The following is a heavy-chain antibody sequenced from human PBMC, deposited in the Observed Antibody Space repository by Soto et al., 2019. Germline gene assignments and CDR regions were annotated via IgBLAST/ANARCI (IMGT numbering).Heavy chain of an antibody. CDR2: IYTSGST. CDR3: AGAYYDFWSGPIGGVNWFDP. CDR1: GGSISSYY. V-gene: IGHV4-4*07. D-gene: IGHD3-3*01. J-gene: IGHJ5*02. Sequence: SETLSLTCTVSGGSISSYYWRWIRQPAGKGLEWIGRIYTSGSTNYNPSLKSRVTMSVDTSKNQFSLKLSSVTAADTAVYYCAGAYYDFWSGPIGGVNWFDPWGQGTLVTVS.